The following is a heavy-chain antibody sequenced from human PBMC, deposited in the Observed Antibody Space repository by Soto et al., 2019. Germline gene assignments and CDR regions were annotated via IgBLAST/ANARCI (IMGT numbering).Heavy chain of an antibody. CDR1: GFTFSSYA. Sequence: QVQLVESGGGVVQPGRSLRLSCAASGFTFSSYAMHWVRQAPGKGLEWVAVISYDGSNKYYADSVKGRFTISRDNSKKTLYLQMNSLRAEDTAVYYCAKAGLRYDILTGYPVWGQGTTVTVSS. J-gene: IGHJ6*02. V-gene: IGHV3-30*18. CDR2: ISYDGSNK. CDR3: AKAGLRYDILTGYPV. D-gene: IGHD3-9*01.